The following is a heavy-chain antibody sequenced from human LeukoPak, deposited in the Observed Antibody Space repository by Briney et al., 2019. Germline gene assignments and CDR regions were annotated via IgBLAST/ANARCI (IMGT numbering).Heavy chain of an antibody. CDR2: INHSGST. V-gene: IGHV4-34*01. CDR3: AIHIVVVPAAKKKDWFDP. D-gene: IGHD2-2*01. J-gene: IGHJ5*02. CDR1: GGSFSGYY. Sequence: SEALSLTCAVYGGSFSGYYWSWIRQPPGKGLEWIGEINHSGSTNYNPSLKSRVTISVDTSKNQLSLKLSSVTAADTAVYYCAIHIVVVPAAKKKDWFDPWGQGTLVTVSS.